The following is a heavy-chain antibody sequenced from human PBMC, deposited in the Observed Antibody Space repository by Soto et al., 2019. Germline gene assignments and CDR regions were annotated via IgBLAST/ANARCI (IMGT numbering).Heavy chain of an antibody. Sequence: GGSLRLSCAASGFTFSSYGMHWVRQAPGKGLEWVAVIWYDGGNKYYADSVKGRFAISRDNSKNTLYLQMNSLRAEDTAVYYCAKDGYCSSTSCPTNWFDPWGQGTLVTVSS. V-gene: IGHV3-33*06. CDR1: GFTFSSYG. D-gene: IGHD2-2*01. J-gene: IGHJ5*02. CDR2: IWYDGGNK. CDR3: AKDGYCSSTSCPTNWFDP.